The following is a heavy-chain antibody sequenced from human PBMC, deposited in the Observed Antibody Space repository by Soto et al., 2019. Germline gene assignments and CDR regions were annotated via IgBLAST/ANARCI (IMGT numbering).Heavy chain of an antibody. Sequence: ETLSLTCTVSGGSISSYYWSWIRQPPGKGLEWIGYIYYSGSTNYNPSLKSRVTISVDTSKNQFSLKLSSVTAADTAVYYCARPSRGYSYGYDYWGQGTLVTVSS. CDR1: GGSISSYY. D-gene: IGHD5-18*01. CDR2: IYYSGST. V-gene: IGHV4-59*01. J-gene: IGHJ4*02. CDR3: ARPSRGYSYGYDY.